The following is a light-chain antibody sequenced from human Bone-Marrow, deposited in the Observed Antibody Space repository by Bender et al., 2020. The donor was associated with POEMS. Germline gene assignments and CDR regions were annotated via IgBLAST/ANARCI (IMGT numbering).Light chain of an antibody. Sequence: QSALTQPASVSGSPGQSITISCTGTISDVGGYNYVSWYQQHPGEAPKLMIFDVSDRPSGVSNRFSGSKSGNTASLTISGLQAEDEADYYCSSYTSISTVGGVIFGGGTKLTVL. V-gene: IGLV2-14*01. CDR1: ISDVGGYNY. J-gene: IGLJ2*01. CDR3: SSYTSISTVGGVI. CDR2: DVS.